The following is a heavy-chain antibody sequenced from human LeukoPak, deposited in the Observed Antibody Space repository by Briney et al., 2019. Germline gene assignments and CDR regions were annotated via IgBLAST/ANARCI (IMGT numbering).Heavy chain of an antibody. J-gene: IGHJ4*02. Sequence: SVKVSCKASGGTFSSYAISWVRQAPGQGLEWMGRIIPILGIANYAQKFQGRVTITADKSTSTAYMELSSLRSEDTAVYYCARLGTGYSSGWYPDYWGQGTLVTVSS. CDR2: IIPILGIA. CDR3: ARLGTGYSSGWYPDY. V-gene: IGHV1-69*04. CDR1: GGTFSSYA. D-gene: IGHD6-19*01.